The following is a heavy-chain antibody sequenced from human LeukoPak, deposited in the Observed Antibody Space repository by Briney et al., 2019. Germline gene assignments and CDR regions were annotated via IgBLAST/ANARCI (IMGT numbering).Heavy chain of an antibody. D-gene: IGHD4-17*01. J-gene: IGHJ4*02. CDR2: IYSVGST. Sequence: GGSLRLSCAASGFTVSSNYMSWVRQAPGKGLEWVSVIYSVGSTYYADSVKGRFTISRDNSKNTLYLQMNSLRAEDTAVYYCAKDLYGDYVDYWGQGTLVTVSS. CDR3: AKDLYGDYVDY. V-gene: IGHV3-53*01. CDR1: GFTVSSNY.